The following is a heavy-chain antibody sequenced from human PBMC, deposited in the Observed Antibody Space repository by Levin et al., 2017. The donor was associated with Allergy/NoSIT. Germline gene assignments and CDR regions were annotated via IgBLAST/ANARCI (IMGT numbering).Heavy chain of an antibody. Sequence: PGASVKVSCAASGFTFSSYWMSWVRQAPGKGLEWVANTKHDGSEKYYVDSVKGRFTISRDNAKNSVYLQMNSLRVEDTAVYYCARNWRSAFDIWGQGTMVTVSS. D-gene: IGHD2-8*02. CDR1: GFTFSSYW. CDR3: ARNWRSAFDI. CDR2: TKHDGSEK. V-gene: IGHV3-7*04. J-gene: IGHJ3*02.